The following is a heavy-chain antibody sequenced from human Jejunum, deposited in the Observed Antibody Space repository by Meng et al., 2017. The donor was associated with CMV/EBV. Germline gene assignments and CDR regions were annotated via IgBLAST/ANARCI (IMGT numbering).Heavy chain of an antibody. V-gene: IGHV3-7*01. Sequence: SCAASGVTFNRFWVTWVRQAPGKGLEWVANINQDGSEKNYVDSVKGRFTISRDNAENSLYLQMNSLRAEDTAVYYCGDPPSDYWGHGTKVTVSS. CDR3: GDPPSDY. CDR2: INQDGSEK. CDR1: GVTFNRFW. J-gene: IGHJ4*01.